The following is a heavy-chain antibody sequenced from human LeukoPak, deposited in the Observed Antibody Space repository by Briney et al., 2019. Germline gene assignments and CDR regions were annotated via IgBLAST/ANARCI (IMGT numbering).Heavy chain of an antibody. CDR3: ASVVVVAASNYFDY. D-gene: IGHD2-15*01. CDR1: GGSISSGDYY. Sequence: PSETLSLTCTVSGGSISSGDYYWSWIRQPPGKGLERIGYIYYSGSTYYNPSLKSRVTISVDTSKNQFSLKLSSVTAADTAVYYCASVVVVAASNYFDYWGQGTLVTVSS. V-gene: IGHV4-30-4*01. J-gene: IGHJ4*02. CDR2: IYYSGST.